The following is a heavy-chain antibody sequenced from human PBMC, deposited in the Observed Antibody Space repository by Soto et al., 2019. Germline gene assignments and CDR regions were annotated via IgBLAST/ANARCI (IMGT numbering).Heavy chain of an antibody. CDR3: ARDAVGTINFDY. V-gene: IGHV1-8*01. CDR1: GYTFTSYD. Sequence: GASVKVSCKASGYTFTSYDINWVRQATGQGLEWMGWMNPNSANTGYAQKFQGRVTMTRNTSISTAYMELSSLRSEDTAVYYCARDAVGTINFDYWGQGTLVTVSS. D-gene: IGHD2-2*01. J-gene: IGHJ4*02. CDR2: MNPNSANT.